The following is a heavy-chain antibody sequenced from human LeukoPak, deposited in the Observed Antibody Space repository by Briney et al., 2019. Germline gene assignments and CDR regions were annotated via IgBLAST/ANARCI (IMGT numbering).Heavy chain of an antibody. CDR1: GYTFTGYY. CDR2: INPNSGGT. V-gene: IGHV1-2*02. J-gene: IGHJ5*02. CDR3: ARDFGVYSSSGFDP. Sequence: ASVKVSCKASGYTFTGYYMHWVRQAPGQGLEWMGWINPNSGGTNYAQKFQGRVTMTRDTSISTAYMELSRLRSDDTAVYYCARDFGVYSSSGFDPWGQGTLVTVSS. D-gene: IGHD6-6*01.